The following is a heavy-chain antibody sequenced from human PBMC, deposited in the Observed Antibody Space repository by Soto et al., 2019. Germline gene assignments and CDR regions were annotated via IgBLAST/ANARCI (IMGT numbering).Heavy chain of an antibody. Sequence: ASVKVSCKASGYTFTSYGISWVRQAPGQGLEWMGWISAFNGNTYYAQKLQGRVTMTTDTSTSTAYMELRSLRSDDTAVYYCARDHHPDYGSGSYYKNYYYYYGMDVWGQGTTVTVSS. CDR1: GYTFTSYG. V-gene: IGHV1-18*01. D-gene: IGHD3-10*01. CDR2: ISAFNGNT. CDR3: ARDHHPDYGSGSYYKNYYYYYGMDV. J-gene: IGHJ6*02.